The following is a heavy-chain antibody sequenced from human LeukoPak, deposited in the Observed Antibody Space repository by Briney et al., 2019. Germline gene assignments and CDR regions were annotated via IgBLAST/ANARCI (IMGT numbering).Heavy chain of an antibody. CDR2: IYYSGST. D-gene: IGHD4-17*01. V-gene: IGHV4-39*07. J-gene: IGHJ4*02. CDR3: ARVVLEGPHYGDYLFFDY. Sequence: PSETLSLTCTVSGGSISSSSYYWGWIRQPPGKGLEWIGSIYYSGSTYYNPSLKSRVTISVDTSKNQFSLKLSSVTAADTAVYYCARVVLEGPHYGDYLFFDYWGQGTLVTVSS. CDR1: GGSISSSSYY.